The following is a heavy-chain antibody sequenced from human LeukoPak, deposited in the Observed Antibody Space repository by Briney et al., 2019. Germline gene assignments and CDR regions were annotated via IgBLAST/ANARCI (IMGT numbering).Heavy chain of an antibody. CDR2: INPNSGGT. D-gene: IGHD2-2*01. CDR1: GYTFTGYY. V-gene: IGHV1-2*02. Sequence: ASVKVSCKASGYTFTGYYMHWVRQAPGQGLEWMGWINPNSGGTNYAQKFQGRVTMTRDTSISTAYMELSRLRSDDTAVYYCARAHCSSTSCYGWYYYYYMDVWGKETTVTVS. J-gene: IGHJ6*03. CDR3: ARAHCSSTSCYGWYYYYYMDV.